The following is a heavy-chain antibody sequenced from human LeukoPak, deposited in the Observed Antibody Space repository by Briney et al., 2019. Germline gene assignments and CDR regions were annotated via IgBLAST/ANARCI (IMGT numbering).Heavy chain of an antibody. Sequence: SGTSLRLPCAASGFTFSTCNMLWVRQAPGKGLEWVAVVSKDGTNKFYADSVRGRFTISRDNSKNTLYLQMNSLRGEDTAVYYCARRPPSMAGLDYWGQGTLVTVSS. D-gene: IGHD6-19*01. CDR1: GFTFSTCN. CDR2: VSKDGTNK. V-gene: IGHV3-30*01. J-gene: IGHJ4*02. CDR3: ARRPPSMAGLDY.